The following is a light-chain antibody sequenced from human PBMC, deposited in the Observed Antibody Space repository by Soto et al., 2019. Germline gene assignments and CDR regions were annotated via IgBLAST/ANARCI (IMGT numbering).Light chain of an antibody. V-gene: IGLV3-21*02. CDR2: DDT. J-gene: IGLJ3*02. CDR1: NIGSKS. Sequence: ELTQAPSMSVAPGQTARITCGGNNIGSKSVHWYQQRPGQAPVVVIYDDTDRPSGIPERFSGSNSGNTATLTISGVEAGDEADYYCQVRETNTDHLVFGGGTQLTVL. CDR3: QVRETNTDHLV.